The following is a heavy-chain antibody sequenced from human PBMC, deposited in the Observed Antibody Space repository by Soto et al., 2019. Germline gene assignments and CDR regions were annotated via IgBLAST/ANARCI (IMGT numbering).Heavy chain of an antibody. V-gene: IGHV1-8*01. CDR3: ATMATFGSLTWFDP. J-gene: IGHJ5*02. CDR1: GYSFTNND. Sequence: QVKLVQSGAEVREPGASVKVSCKASGYSFTNNDVSWVRQATGQGLEWMGWMNPGSGDTGYAQKFQGRVTMTRDISIATAYLVVISLRSDDTAIYYCATMATFGSLTWFDPWGQGTLVTVSS. CDR2: MNPGSGDT. D-gene: IGHD3-16*01.